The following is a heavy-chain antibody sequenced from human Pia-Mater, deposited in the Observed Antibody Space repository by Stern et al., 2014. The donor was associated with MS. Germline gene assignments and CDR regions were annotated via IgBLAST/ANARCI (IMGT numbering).Heavy chain of an antibody. CDR2: IYNIGST. CDR3: AGGTVAGLFDY. CDR1: GGSINIGDYY. V-gene: IGHV4-31*03. Sequence: QVQLQESGPGLVKTSQTLSLTCTVSGGSINIGDYYWSWIRHLPGKGLEWIGYIYNIGSTSYNPSLKSRVSISVDTSKNQFSLNLNSVTAADTAVYYCAGGTVAGLFDYWGQGTLVTVSS. J-gene: IGHJ4*02. D-gene: IGHD6-19*01.